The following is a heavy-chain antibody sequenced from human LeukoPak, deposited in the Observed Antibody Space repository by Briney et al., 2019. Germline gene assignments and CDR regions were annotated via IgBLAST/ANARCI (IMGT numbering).Heavy chain of an antibody. D-gene: IGHD3-10*01. CDR3: ARIRSSGSGSYYPDY. Sequence: SGPTLVNPTQTLTLTCTFSGFSLSTSGMCVSWIRQPPGKALEWLARIDWGDDKYYSTSLKTRLTISKDTSKNQVVLTMTNMDPVDTATYFCARIRSSGSGSYYPDYWGQGTLVIVSS. CDR1: GFSLSTSGMC. J-gene: IGHJ4*02. V-gene: IGHV2-70*11. CDR2: IDWGDDK.